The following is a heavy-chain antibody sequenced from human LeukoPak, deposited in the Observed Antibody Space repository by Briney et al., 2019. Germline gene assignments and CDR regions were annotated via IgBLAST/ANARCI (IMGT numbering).Heavy chain of an antibody. J-gene: IGHJ6*04. CDR3: AELGITMIGGV. D-gene: IGHD3-10*02. V-gene: IGHV3-48*03. CDR1: GFTFSSYE. Sequence: PGGSLRLSCAASGFTFSSYEMNWVRQAPGKGLEWVAYISSSGSTIYYADSVKGRFTISRDNAKNSLYLQMNSLRAEDTAVYYCAELGITMIGGVWGKGTTVTISS. CDR2: ISSSGSTI.